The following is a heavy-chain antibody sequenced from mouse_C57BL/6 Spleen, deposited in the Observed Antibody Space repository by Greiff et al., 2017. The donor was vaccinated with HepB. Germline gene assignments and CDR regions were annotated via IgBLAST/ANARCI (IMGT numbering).Heavy chain of an antibody. J-gene: IGHJ2*01. CDR1: GYTFTDYY. V-gene: IGHV1-76*01. D-gene: IGHD1-1*01. Sequence: VQLQQSGAELVRPGASVKLSCKASGYTFTDYYINWVKQRPGQGLEWIARIYPGSGNTYYNEKFKGKATLTAEKSSSTAYMQLSSLTSEDSAVYFCARQGYYGSKYYFDYWGQGTTLTVSS. CDR2: IYPGSGNT. CDR3: ARQGYYGSKYYFDY.